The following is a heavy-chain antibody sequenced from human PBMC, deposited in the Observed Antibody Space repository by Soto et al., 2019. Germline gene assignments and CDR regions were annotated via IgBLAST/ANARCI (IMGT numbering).Heavy chain of an antibody. CDR3: ARGYCTATICDPWFDS. CDR1: GYAFSSYW. D-gene: IGHD2-8*02. Sequence: GESLKISCQGSGYAFSSYWIAWVRQMPGKGLEWMGIIYPGDSDTRYSPSFQGQVTISVDKSITTAYLQWGSLKASDTAMYYCARGYCTATICDPWFDSWGQGTLVTVSS. V-gene: IGHV5-51*01. CDR2: IYPGDSDT. J-gene: IGHJ5*01.